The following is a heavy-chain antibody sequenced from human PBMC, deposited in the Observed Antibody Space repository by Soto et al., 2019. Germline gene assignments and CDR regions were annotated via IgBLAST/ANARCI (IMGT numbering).Heavy chain of an antibody. CDR3: ARLGNLIYYYYMDV. Sequence: SETLSLTCTVSGGSISSYYWSWIRQPPGKGLEWIGYIYYSGSTNYNPSLKSRVTISVDTSKNQFSLKLSSVTAADTAVYYCARLGNLIYYYYMDVWGKGTTVTVSS. V-gene: IGHV4-59*08. CDR1: GGSISSYY. CDR2: IYYSGST. J-gene: IGHJ6*03. D-gene: IGHD3-10*01.